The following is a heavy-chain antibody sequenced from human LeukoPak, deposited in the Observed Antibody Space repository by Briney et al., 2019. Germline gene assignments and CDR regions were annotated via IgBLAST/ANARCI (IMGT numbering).Heavy chain of an antibody. CDR1: GGSISSGGYY. D-gene: IGHD4-17*01. Sequence: PSESLSLTCTVSGGSISSGGYYWSWIRQHPGKGLEWIGYIYDSGFTSYNPSLKSRVTISLDTSKNHFSLKLSSVTAADTAVYYCARGTTVTTYFDYWGQGTLVTVSS. J-gene: IGHJ4*02. CDR3: ARGTTVTTYFDY. V-gene: IGHV4-31*03. CDR2: IYDSGFT.